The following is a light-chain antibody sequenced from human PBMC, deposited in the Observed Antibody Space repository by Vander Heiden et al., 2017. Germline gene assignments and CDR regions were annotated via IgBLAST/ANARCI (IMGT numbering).Light chain of an antibody. V-gene: IGLV3-9*01. CDR1: NIGSKN. CDR3: QVWDSSSVV. J-gene: IGLJ2*01. CDR2: RDT. Sequence: SYDLTQPLSVSVALGQTARITCGGNNIGSKNVHRYQQKPGQAPVLVIYRDTNRPSGIPERTSGSKSANTATLTISGAQAGDEGDYYCQVWDSSSVVFGGGTKLTVL.